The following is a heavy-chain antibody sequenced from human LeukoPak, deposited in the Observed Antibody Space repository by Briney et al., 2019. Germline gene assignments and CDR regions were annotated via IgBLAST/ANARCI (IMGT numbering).Heavy chain of an antibody. D-gene: IGHD5-18*01. CDR3: ARGGSYGPGDFDY. V-gene: IGHV3-7*01. CDR1: GLTFSSYW. CDR2: IKQDGSEK. Sequence: GASLRLSCAASGLTFSSYWMSWVRQAPGKGLEWVANIKQDGSEKYYVDSVKGRFTISRDNAKNSLYLQMNSLRAEDTAVYYCARGGSYGPGDFDYWGQGTLVTVSS. J-gene: IGHJ4*02.